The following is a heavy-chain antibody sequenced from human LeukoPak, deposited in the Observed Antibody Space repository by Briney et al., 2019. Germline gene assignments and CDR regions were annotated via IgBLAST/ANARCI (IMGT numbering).Heavy chain of an antibody. CDR2: IRYDGSNK. V-gene: IGHV3-30*02. D-gene: IGHD6-19*01. Sequence: GGSPRLSCPASGFTFSSYGMHWVRQAPGKGLEWVAFIRYDGSNKYYADSVKGRFTISRDNSKNTLYLQMNSLRAEDTAVYYCAKTQPYSSGWYEDYWGQGTLVTVSS. CDR3: AKTQPYSSGWYEDY. J-gene: IGHJ4*02. CDR1: GFTFSSYG.